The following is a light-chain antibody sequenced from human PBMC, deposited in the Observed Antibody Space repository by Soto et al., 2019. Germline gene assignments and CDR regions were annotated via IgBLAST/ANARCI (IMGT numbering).Light chain of an antibody. CDR1: QAVPNN. Sequence: DIHLTQSPSFLSASVGDRVTITCRPSQAVPNNMAWYQQKPGKAPQILIYDASTLKNGVPSRFSASGSGTEFTLTITSLQPDDFATYYCQQFNSYSRTFGQGTKVDIK. CDR2: DAS. CDR3: QQFNSYSRT. V-gene: IGKV1-9*01. J-gene: IGKJ1*01.